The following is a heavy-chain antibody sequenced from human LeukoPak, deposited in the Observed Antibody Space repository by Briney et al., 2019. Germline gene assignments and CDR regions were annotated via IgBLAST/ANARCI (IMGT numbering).Heavy chain of an antibody. CDR1: GFTFSNAW. V-gene: IGHV3-15*01. J-gene: IGHJ4*02. D-gene: IGHD3-22*01. Sequence: GGSLRLSCAASGFTFSNAWMSWVRQAPGKGLEWVGRIKSKTDGGTTDYAAPVKGRFTISRDDSKNTLYLQMNSLKTEDTAVYYCTTDLKYYYDSSGYYYTSFDYWGQGTLVTVSS. CDR3: TTDLKYYYDSSGYYYTSFDY. CDR2: IKSKTDGGTT.